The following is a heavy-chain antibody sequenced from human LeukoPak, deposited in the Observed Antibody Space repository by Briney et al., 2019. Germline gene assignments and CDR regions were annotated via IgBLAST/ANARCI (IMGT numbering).Heavy chain of an antibody. CDR2: ISYDGSNK. V-gene: IGHV3-30*03. J-gene: IGHJ4*02. D-gene: IGHD4-17*01. CDR3: AREKDYGDYGGAGY. CDR1: GFTFSSYG. Sequence: GRSLRLSCAASGFTFSSYGMHWVRQAPGKGLEWVAVISYDGSNKYYADSVKGRFTISRDNSKNTLYLQMNSLRAEDTAVYYCAREKDYGDYGGAGYWGQGTLVTVSS.